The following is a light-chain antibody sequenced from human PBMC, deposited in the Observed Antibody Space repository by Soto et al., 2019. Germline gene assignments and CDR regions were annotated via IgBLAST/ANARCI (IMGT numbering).Light chain of an antibody. CDR2: AAS. Sequence: DIQLTQSPSFLSASVGDRVTITCRASQGISSYLAWYQQKPGKAPKLLIYAASTLQSGVPSRFSGSESGTEFTLTISSLQTEDFETYYCQQLNTYPFTFGGGTKVEIK. V-gene: IGKV1-9*01. CDR3: QQLNTYPFT. CDR1: QGISSY. J-gene: IGKJ4*01.